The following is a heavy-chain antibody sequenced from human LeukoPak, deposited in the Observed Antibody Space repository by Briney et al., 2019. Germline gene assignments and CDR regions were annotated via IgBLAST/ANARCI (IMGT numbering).Heavy chain of an antibody. D-gene: IGHD3-9*01. CDR2: ISVHGDDT. V-gene: IGHV3-23*01. J-gene: IGHJ4*02. CDR1: EFTFSSYG. Sequence: PGRSLRLSCAASEFTFSSYGMHWVRQAPGKGLEWVSAISVHGDDTYYTDSVKGRFTISRDNSKNTFYLQMNSLRAEDTAVYYCARVVRYYDILTGSYYFDYWGQGTLVTVSS. CDR3: ARVVRYYDILTGSYYFDY.